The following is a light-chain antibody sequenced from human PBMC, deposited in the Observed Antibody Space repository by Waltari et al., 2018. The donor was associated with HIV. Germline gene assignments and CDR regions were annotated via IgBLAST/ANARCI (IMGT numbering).Light chain of an antibody. J-gene: IGKJ5*01. CDR1: QSISTY. CDR3: QQSYSSPISDYNSPIT. Sequence: DIQMTQSPSSLSASIGDRATITCRASQSISTYLNWYQQRPGKAPRLLIYAASSLQSGVPSRFSGSGSGTFFTLTIISLQAEDFATYYCQQSYSSPISDYNSPITFGQGTRLVIK. CDR2: AAS. V-gene: IGKV1-39*01.